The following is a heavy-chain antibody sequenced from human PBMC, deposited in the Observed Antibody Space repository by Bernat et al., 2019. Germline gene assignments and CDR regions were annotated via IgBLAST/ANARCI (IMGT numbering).Heavy chain of an antibody. D-gene: IGHD3-9*01. CDR1: GGSMSNYH. J-gene: IGHJ6*02. Sequence: QVQLQESGPGLVKPSETLSLTCTVSGGSMSNYHWSWIRQPPGQGLEWIGYVYYSGSTNSGTTNYNPSLKSRVIISVDTSRNQFSLKLSSVTAADTAVYYCAKVTGGKNEYYDILTGYYNHYYYYYGMDVWGQGTTVTVSS. V-gene: IGHV4-59*12. CDR3: AKVTGGKNEYYDILTGYYNHYYYYYGMDV. CDR2: VYYSGSTNSGTT.